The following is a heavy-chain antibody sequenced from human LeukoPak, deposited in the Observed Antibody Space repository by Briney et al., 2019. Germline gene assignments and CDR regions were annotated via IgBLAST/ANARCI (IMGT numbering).Heavy chain of an antibody. CDR3: ARGLGINGLALDM. CDR1: GFTFSSNW. D-gene: IGHD3-10*01. CDR2: IKKDGSEK. J-gene: IGHJ3*02. V-gene: IGHV3-7*05. Sequence: PGGSLRLSCAAAGFTFSSNWMSWVRQAPGKGLQWVANIKKDGSEKYYVDSVKGRFTISRDNAKKSLSLQMNSLRGEDTAVYYCARGLGINGLALDMWGQGTMVTVSS.